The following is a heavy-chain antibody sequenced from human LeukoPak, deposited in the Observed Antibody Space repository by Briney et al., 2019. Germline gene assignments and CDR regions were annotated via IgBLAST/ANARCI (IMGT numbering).Heavy chain of an antibody. CDR3: ARELRDSSGYYRSFGFDY. J-gene: IGHJ4*02. CDR2: IIPIFGAA. V-gene: IGHV1-69*01. D-gene: IGHD3-22*01. CDR1: GGTFSSYA. Sequence: SVRVSCKASGGTFSSYAISWVRQAPGQGLEWMGGIIPIFGAANYAQKFQGRVTITADESTSTAYMELSSLRSENTAVYYCARELRDSSGYYRSFGFDYWGQGTLVTVSS.